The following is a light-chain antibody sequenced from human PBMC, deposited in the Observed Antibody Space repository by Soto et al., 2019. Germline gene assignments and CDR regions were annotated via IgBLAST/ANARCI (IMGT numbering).Light chain of an antibody. V-gene: IGKV3-11*01. CDR3: QQRGLT. Sequence: EIALTQSPDTLSLSPGERATLSCRASQSVSSYLAWYQQKPGQAPRLLIYDASNRATGIPARSSGSGSGTDFTLTISSLEPEDFAVYYCQQRGLTFGGGTKVDIK. CDR1: QSVSSY. CDR2: DAS. J-gene: IGKJ4*01.